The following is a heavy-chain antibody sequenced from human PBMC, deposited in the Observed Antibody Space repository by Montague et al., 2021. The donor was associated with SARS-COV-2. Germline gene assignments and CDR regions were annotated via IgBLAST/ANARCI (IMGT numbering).Heavy chain of an antibody. D-gene: IGHD6-13*01. J-gene: IGHJ5*01. V-gene: IGHV4-34*01. CDR1: GGSFSGYY. CDR3: AGGKYTSSGYGWHNGFDP. Sequence: SETLSLTCAVYGGSFSGYYWNWIRQLPPKELEWIGEINHNGSTTYNTSLKSRVTISVDTSDNQYSLQLSSVTAADTAVYYCAGGKYTSSGYGWHNGFDPWGQGTLVTVSS. CDR2: INHNGST.